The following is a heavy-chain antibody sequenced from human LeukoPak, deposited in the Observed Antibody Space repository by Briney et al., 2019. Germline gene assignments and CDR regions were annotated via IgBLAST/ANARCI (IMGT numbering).Heavy chain of an antibody. CDR3: AKAPVTTCRGAYCYPFDY. V-gene: IGHV3-23*01. CDR1: RFTFSSYA. CDR2: ISGSGGST. J-gene: IGHJ4*02. Sequence: GGSLRLSCAASRFTFSSYAMSWVRQAPGKGLEWVSGISGSGGSTDYADSVKGRFTISRDNSKNTLYLQMNRLRPEDAAVYYCAKAPVTTCRGAYCYPFDYWGQGTLVTVSS. D-gene: IGHD2-21*01.